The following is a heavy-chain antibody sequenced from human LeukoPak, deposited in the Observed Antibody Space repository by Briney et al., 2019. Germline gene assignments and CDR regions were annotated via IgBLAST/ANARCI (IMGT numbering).Heavy chain of an antibody. CDR2: MNPNSGNT. J-gene: IGHJ5*02. Sequence: GASVKASCKASGYTFTSYDINWVRQATGQGLEWMGWMNPNSGNTGYAQKFQGRVTITRNTSISTAYMELSSLRSEDTAVYYCARGLSRRRVFYPNNWFDPWGQGTLVTVSS. V-gene: IGHV1-8*03. D-gene: IGHD3-3*01. CDR1: GYTFTSYD. CDR3: ARGLSRRRVFYPNNWFDP.